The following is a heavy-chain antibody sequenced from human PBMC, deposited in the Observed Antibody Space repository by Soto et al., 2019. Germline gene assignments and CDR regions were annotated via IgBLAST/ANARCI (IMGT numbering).Heavy chain of an antibody. CDR3: ARWVNSSGWYDYYYGMDV. Sequence: ASVKVSCKASGYTFTSYGISWVRQAPGQGLEWMGWISAYNGNTNYAQKLQGRVTMTTDTSTSTAYMELRSLRSDDTAVYYCARWVNSSGWYDYYYGMDVWGQGTTVTVSS. J-gene: IGHJ6*02. V-gene: IGHV1-18*01. D-gene: IGHD6-19*01. CDR1: GYTFTSYG. CDR2: ISAYNGNT.